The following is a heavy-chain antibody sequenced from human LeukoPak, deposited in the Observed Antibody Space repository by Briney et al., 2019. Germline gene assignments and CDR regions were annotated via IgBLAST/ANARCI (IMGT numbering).Heavy chain of an antibody. Sequence: ASVKVSCKASGYTFTGYYMHWVRQATGQGLEWMGWMNPNSGNTGYAQKFQGRVTMTRNTSISTAYMELSSLRSEDTAVYYCARGSDLRWDGSGFDYWGQGTLVTVSS. J-gene: IGHJ4*02. CDR1: GYTFTGYY. CDR2: MNPNSGNT. V-gene: IGHV1-8*02. D-gene: IGHD3-10*01. CDR3: ARGSDLRWDGSGFDY.